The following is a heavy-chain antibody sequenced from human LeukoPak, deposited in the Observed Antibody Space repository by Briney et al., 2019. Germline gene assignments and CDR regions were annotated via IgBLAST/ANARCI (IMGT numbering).Heavy chain of an antibody. Sequence: PGGSLRLSCTASGFTFSSYEMNWVRQAPGKGLEWIGGIYRSGSTYYNPSLKSRVTISVDTSKNQFSLKVSSVTAADTAVYFCARELRGYSGPLPYYYMDVWGKGTTVSVSS. CDR2: IYRSGST. V-gene: IGHV4-38-2*02. CDR1: GFTFSSYE. CDR3: ARELRGYSGPLPYYYMDV. J-gene: IGHJ6*03. D-gene: IGHD5-12*01.